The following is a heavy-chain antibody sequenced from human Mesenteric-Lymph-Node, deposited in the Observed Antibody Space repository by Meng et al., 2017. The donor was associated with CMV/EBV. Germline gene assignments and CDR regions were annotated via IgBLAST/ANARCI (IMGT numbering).Heavy chain of an antibody. V-gene: IGHV2-5*02. CDR1: RTSGGA. CDR2: MYWDDDK. D-gene: IGHD5-12*01. Sequence: RTSGGAGDWVRKPPRKALEWLAIMYWDDDKRYSPSLKSRLTITKDTSKNQVVLTMTNMEPVDTATYYCAHRPSIRGYDEHQVFDYWGQGTLVTISS. J-gene: IGHJ4*02. CDR3: AHRPSIRGYDEHQVFDY.